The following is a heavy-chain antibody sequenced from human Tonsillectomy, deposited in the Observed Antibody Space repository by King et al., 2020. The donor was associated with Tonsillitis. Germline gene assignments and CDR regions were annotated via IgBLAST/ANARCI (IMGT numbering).Heavy chain of an antibody. CDR3: ARDQDDILTGAFDI. D-gene: IGHD3-9*01. Sequence: VQLVESGGGLVKPGGSLRLSCAASGFTFSTYSMNWVRQASGKGLEWVSSISTSSSHIYYADSVKGRFTISRDNAQNSLYLQMNYLRAEDTAVYYCARDQDDILTGAFDIWGQGTMVTVSS. V-gene: IGHV3-21*01. CDR1: GFTFSTYS. J-gene: IGHJ3*02. CDR2: ISTSSSHI.